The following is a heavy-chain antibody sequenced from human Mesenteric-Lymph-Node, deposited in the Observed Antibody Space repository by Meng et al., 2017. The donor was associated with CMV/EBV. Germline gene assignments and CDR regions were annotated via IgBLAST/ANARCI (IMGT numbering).Heavy chain of an antibody. V-gene: IGHV3-21*01. CDR2: ISSSSSYI. CDR1: GFTFSSYG. D-gene: IGHD1-26*01. CDR3: ARDLDPYSGSSLSFDY. Sequence: GGSLRLSCAASGFTFSSYGMNWVRQAPGKGLEWVSSISSSSSYIYYADSVKGRFTISRDNAKNSLYLQMNSLRAEDTAVYYCARDLDPYSGSSLSFDYWGQGTLVTVSS. J-gene: IGHJ4*02.